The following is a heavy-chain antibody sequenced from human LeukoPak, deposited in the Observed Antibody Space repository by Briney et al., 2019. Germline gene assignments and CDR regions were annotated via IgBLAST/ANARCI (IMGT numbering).Heavy chain of an antibody. CDR2: MNPNSGNT. CDR1: GYTFTGYY. CDR3: ARGYGSGSYFYYFDY. J-gene: IGHJ4*02. D-gene: IGHD3-10*01. Sequence: ASVKVSCKASGYTFTGYYMHWVRQAPGQGLEWMGWMNPNSGNTGYAQKFQGRVTITRNTSIRTAYMELSSLRSEDTAVYYCARGYGSGSYFYYFDYWGQGTLVTVSS. V-gene: IGHV1-8*03.